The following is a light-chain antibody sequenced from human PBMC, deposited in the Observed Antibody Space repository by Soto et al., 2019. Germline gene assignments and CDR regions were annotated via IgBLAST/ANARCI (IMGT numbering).Light chain of an antibody. CDR2: EVS. CDR1: SSDVGAYKY. J-gene: IGLJ3*02. Sequence: QSALTQPPSASGSPGQSVTISCTGTSSDVGAYKYVSWYQQYPGKAPKLMIYEVSKRPSGVPDRFSGSKSGNTASLTVSRLQAEDEADYYCTSYVGSNIWVFGGGTKLTV. V-gene: IGLV2-8*01. CDR3: TSYVGSNIWV.